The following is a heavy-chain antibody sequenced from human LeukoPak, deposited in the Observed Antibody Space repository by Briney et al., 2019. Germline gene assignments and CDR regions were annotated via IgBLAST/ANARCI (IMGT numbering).Heavy chain of an antibody. CDR1: GFTFSSYG. D-gene: IGHD4-17*01. CDR2: IWYDGSNK. V-gene: IGHV3-33*01. J-gene: IGHJ3*02. Sequence: GRSLRLSCAASGFTFSSYGMHWVRQAPGKGLEWVAVIWYDGSNKYYADSVKGRFTISRDNSKNTLYLQMNSLRAEDTAVYYCARVGDYGDYVGAFDIWGQGTMVTVSS. CDR3: ARVGDYGDYVGAFDI.